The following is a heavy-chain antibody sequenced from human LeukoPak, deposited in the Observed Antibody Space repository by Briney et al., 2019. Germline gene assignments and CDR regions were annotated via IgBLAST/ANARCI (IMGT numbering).Heavy chain of an antibody. Sequence: GASVKVSCKASGYTFTSYDINWVRQATGQGLEWMGWMNPNSGNTGYAQKFQGRVTMTRNTSISTAYMELSSLRSEDTAVYYCARVWLWYPHMDVWGKGTTVTISS. V-gene: IGHV1-8*01. D-gene: IGHD5-18*01. CDR2: MNPNSGNT. J-gene: IGHJ6*03. CDR1: GYTFTSYD. CDR3: ARVWLWYPHMDV.